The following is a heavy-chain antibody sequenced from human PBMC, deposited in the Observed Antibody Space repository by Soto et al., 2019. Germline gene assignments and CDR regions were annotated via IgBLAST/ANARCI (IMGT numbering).Heavy chain of an antibody. CDR2: ISYDGSNK. Sequence: PGGSLRLSCAASGFTCSNYGMDWVRQAPGKGLKWVAVISYDGSNKYYADSVKGRLTTSRDNSKNTPYLQMNSLRAEDTAVYYCARGRDYLGGDFDYWGQGTLVTVSS. J-gene: IGHJ4*02. D-gene: IGHD3-16*01. CDR1: GFTCSNYG. V-gene: IGHV3-30-3*01. CDR3: ARGRDYLGGDFDY.